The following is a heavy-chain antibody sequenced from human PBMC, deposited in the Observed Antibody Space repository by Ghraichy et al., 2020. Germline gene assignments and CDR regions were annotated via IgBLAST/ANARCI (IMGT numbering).Heavy chain of an antibody. CDR2: ISSTGAGT. Sequence: GGSLRLSCTASGFTFSNYAMNWVRQAPGKGLEWVSGISSTGAGTYYADSVEGRFTISRDNSKNTLLLQMSSLRAEDTAIYYCARDESEFMITLVDYWGQGTLVTVSS. J-gene: IGHJ4*02. V-gene: IGHV3-23*01. CDR3: ARDESEFMITLVDY. CDR1: GFTFSNYA. D-gene: IGHD3-16*01.